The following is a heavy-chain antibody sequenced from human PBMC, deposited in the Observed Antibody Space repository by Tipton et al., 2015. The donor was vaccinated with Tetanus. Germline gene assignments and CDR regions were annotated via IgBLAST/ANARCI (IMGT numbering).Heavy chain of an antibody. V-gene: IGHV4-59*01. Sequence: TLSLTCAVYGGSFSDYYWSWIRQPPGKGLEWIGYIYYSGSTNYNPSLKSRVTISVDTSKNQFSLKLSSVTAADTAVYYCARGMWAAAGSYYYYGMDVWGQGTTVTVSS. J-gene: IGHJ6*02. CDR1: GGSFSDYY. CDR2: IYYSGST. D-gene: IGHD6-13*01. CDR3: ARGMWAAAGSYYYYGMDV.